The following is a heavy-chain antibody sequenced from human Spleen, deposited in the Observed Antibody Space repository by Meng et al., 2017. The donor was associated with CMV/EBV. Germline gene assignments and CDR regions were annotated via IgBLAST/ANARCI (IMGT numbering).Heavy chain of an antibody. CDR1: GGTFSSYA. CDR2: IIPIFGTA. D-gene: IGHD3-3*01. J-gene: IGHJ6*02. V-gene: IGHV1-69*05. Sequence: SVKVSCKASGGTFSSYAISWVRQAPGQGLEWMGGIIPIFGTANYAQKFQGRVTITTDESTSTAYMELSSLRSEDTAVYYCARDRTIFGVVIKRNGMDVWGQGTTVTVSS. CDR3: ARDRTIFGVVIKRNGMDV.